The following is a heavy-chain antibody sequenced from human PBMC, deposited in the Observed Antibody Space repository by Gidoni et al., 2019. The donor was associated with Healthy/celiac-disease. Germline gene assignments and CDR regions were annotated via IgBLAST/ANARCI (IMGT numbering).Heavy chain of an antibody. CDR1: GFTFSNAG. D-gene: IGHD1-26*01. Sequence: EVQLVESGGGLVKPGGSLRLSCAASGFTFSNAGRSWVRQAPGKGLEWVGRIKSKTDGGTTDYAAPVKGRFTISRDDSKNTLYLQMNSLKTEDTAVYYCTTGFRMGSYSEWGQGTLVTVSS. J-gene: IGHJ4*02. CDR3: TTGFRMGSYSE. CDR2: IKSKTDGGTT. V-gene: IGHV3-15*01.